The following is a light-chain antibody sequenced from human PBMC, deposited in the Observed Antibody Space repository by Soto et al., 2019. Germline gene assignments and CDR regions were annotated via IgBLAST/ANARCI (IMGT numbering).Light chain of an antibody. CDR1: SSDIGTYDY. Sequence: QSVLTQPPSASGSLGQSVTISCTGTSSDIGTYDYVSWYQQHPGRAPKLIIFEVSKRPLGVPDRFSGSKSGNTASLIVSGLQPDDEAEYHCTSYTGDDFTFVFGTGTKVP. J-gene: IGLJ1*01. CDR3: TSYTGDDFTFV. CDR2: EVS. V-gene: IGLV2-8*01.